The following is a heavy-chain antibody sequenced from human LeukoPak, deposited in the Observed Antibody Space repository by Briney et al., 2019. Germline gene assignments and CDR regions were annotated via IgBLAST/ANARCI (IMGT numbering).Heavy chain of an antibody. J-gene: IGHJ5*02. CDR1: AYTFTGYY. Sequence: GASVTVSCTASAYTFTGYYMHWVRQAPGQGLEWMGWINPNSGGTNYAQKFQGRVTMTRDTSISTAYMELRRLRSDDTAVYYCARGPRLLRGWFDPWGQGTLVTVSS. V-gene: IGHV1-2*02. D-gene: IGHD2/OR15-2a*01. CDR2: INPNSGGT. CDR3: ARGPRLLRGWFDP.